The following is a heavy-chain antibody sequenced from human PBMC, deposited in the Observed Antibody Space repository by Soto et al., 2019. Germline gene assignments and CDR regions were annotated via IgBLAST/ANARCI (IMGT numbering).Heavy chain of an antibody. Sequence: QVQLVESGGGVVQPGRSLRLSCAASGFTFSSYGMHWVRQAPGKGLEWVAVISYDGSNKYYADSVKGRFTIARDNSKNTLYLQMNSLRAEDTAVYYCAKDFMLLEPRDYYYGRDVWGQGTTVTVSS. V-gene: IGHV3-30*18. CDR3: AKDFMLLEPRDYYYGRDV. D-gene: IGHD2-15*01. CDR1: GFTFSSYG. J-gene: IGHJ6*02. CDR2: ISYDGSNK.